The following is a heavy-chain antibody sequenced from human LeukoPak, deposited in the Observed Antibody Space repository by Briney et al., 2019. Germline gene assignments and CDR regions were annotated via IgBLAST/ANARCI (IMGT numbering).Heavy chain of an antibody. CDR2: INHSGST. J-gene: IGHJ1*01. V-gene: IGHV4-34*01. Sequence: PSETLSLTCAVYGGSFSVYYWSWIRQPPGKGLEWIGEINHSGSTNYNPSLKSRVTISVDTSKNQFSLKLSSVTAADTAVYYCARGRGDSSGYYYFQHWGQGTLVTVSS. CDR3: ARGRGDSSGYYYFQH. CDR1: GGSFSVYY. D-gene: IGHD3-22*01.